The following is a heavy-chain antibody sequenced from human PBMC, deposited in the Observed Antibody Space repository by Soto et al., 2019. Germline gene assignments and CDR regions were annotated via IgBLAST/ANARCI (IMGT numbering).Heavy chain of an antibody. CDR3: ARRSYCSSTSCDNFFDN. Sequence: GGSLRLSCAASGFLFSNYGMSWVRQAPGKGLEWVSAISESGGSTYYAGSVKGRFTLSRDNSKDTLYLQLNSLRPEDTAVYYCARRSYCSSTSCDNFFDNWGQGTLVTVSS. J-gene: IGHJ4*02. D-gene: IGHD2-2*02. CDR2: ISESGGST. CDR1: GFLFSNYG. V-gene: IGHV3-23*01.